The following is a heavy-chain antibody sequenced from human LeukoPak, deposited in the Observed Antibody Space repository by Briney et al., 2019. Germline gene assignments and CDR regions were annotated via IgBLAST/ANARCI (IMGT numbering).Heavy chain of an antibody. Sequence: ASVEISCKASGYTFRGNYIHWLRQAPGQGLEWMGWIDANNGDTKSAQKFQGRVTMSRDTSISTAYMDLSSLSPDDAAVYYCARDPSSVTLYFFDYWGQGTLVTVSS. CDR1: GYTFRGNY. J-gene: IGHJ4*02. CDR3: ARDPSSVTLYFFDY. V-gene: IGHV1-2*02. D-gene: IGHD4-11*01. CDR2: IDANNGDT.